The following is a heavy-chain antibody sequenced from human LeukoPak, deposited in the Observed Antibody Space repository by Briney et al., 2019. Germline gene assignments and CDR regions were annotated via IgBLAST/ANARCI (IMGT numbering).Heavy chain of an antibody. Sequence: GGSLRLSCAASGFTFDDYGMSWVRQAPGKGLEWVSGINWNGGSTGYADSVKGRFTISRDNAKNSLYLQMNSLRAEDTALYYCARAGVGATGGYFDYWGQGTLVTVSS. J-gene: IGHJ4*02. CDR1: GFTFDDYG. D-gene: IGHD1-26*01. V-gene: IGHV3-20*04. CDR2: INWNGGST. CDR3: ARAGVGATGGYFDY.